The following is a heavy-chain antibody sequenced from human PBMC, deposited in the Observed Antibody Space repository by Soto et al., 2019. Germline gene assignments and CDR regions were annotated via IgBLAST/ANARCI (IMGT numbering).Heavy chain of an antibody. D-gene: IGHD2-2*01. V-gene: IGHV3-33*01. J-gene: IGHJ4*02. CDR1: GFTFSSYG. Sequence: GGSLRLSCAASGFTFSSYGMHWVRQAPGKGLEWVAVIWYDGSNKYYADSVKGRFTISRDNSKNTLYLQMNSLRAEDTAVYYCARVSRGYCISTSCYAPFDYWGQGTLVTVSS. CDR3: ARVSRGYCISTSCYAPFDY. CDR2: IWYDGSNK.